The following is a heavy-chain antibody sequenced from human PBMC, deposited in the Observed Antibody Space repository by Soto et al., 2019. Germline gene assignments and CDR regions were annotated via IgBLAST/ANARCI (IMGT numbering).Heavy chain of an antibody. D-gene: IGHD2-15*01. Sequence: QVQLVESGGGVVQPWRSLRLSCAASGTTFSSYGMHCFRQAPGTGLEWLAAISYDGRDKYYADSVKGLFTISRDNSKNRLFLQMNGLRLEDTAVFYCVLGYCSGGQWCYHDYCGQGTLVTVSP. CDR3: VLGYCSGGQWCYHDY. V-gene: IGHV3-30*03. CDR1: GTTFSSYG. CDR2: ISYDGRDK. J-gene: IGHJ4*02.